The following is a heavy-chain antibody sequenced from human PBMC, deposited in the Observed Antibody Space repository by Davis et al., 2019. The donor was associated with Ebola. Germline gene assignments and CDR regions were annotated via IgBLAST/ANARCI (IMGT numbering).Heavy chain of an antibody. CDR3: ARSHSDWLLPFDY. CDR1: GGSISSSSYD. Sequence: SETLSFTCTVSGGSISSSSYDWGWIRQSPGKGLEWIGNINYSGRTSYNPSLQSRVTIFVDTSKNQFSLRLSSVTAADTAVYYCARSHSDWLLPFDYWGQGTLATVSS. CDR2: INYSGRT. D-gene: IGHD3-9*01. V-gene: IGHV4-39*07. J-gene: IGHJ4*02.